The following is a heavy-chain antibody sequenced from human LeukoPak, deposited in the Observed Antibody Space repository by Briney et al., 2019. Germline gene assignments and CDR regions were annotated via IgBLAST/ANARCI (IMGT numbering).Heavy chain of an antibody. J-gene: IGHJ4*02. CDR2: IGGTGGNI. CDR3: ATVVTQSFDY. V-gene: IGHV3-23*01. CDR1: GLSFSNYA. D-gene: IGHD4-23*01. Sequence: GGSLRLSCAASGLSFSNYAMYWVRQAPGKGLEWVSAIGGTGGNIFYTDSVKGRFTISRDNSKNTLYLQMNSLRAEDTAVYYCATVVTQSFDYWGQGTLVTVSS.